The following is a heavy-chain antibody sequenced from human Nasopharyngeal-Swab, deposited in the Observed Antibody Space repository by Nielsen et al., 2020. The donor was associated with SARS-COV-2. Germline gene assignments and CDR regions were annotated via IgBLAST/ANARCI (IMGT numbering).Heavy chain of an antibody. CDR2: ISVSSLTT. CDR1: GFPLKNYN. D-gene: IGHD2-2*01. Sequence: GESLKISCAVSGFPLKNYNMIWVRQAPGKGLEWLSYISVSSLTTYYADSVKGRFTISRDNAKNTLYLQINSLRVEDTAVYYCVRWRGSTTWYFDYWGQGTLVTVSS. V-gene: IGHV3-48*04. J-gene: IGHJ4*02. CDR3: VRWRGSTTWYFDY.